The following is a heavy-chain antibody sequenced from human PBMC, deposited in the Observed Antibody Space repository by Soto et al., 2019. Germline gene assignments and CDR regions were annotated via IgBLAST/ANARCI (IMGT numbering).Heavy chain of an antibody. V-gene: IGHV4-59*08. Sequence: SETLSLTCTVSGGSISSYYWSWIRQPPGKGLEWIGYIYYSGSTNYNPSLKSRVTISVDTSKNQFSLKLNSMTAADTAVYYCARHNYGSGSTYFDYRARGTPVTVSS. CDR2: IYYSGST. CDR1: GGSISSYY. CDR3: ARHNYGSGSTYFDY. D-gene: IGHD3-10*01. J-gene: IGHJ4*02.